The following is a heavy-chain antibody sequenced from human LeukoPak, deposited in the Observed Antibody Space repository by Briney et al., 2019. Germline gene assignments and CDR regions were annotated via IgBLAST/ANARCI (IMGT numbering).Heavy chain of an antibody. CDR1: GDSITSSSYY. CDR3: ARPIRN. V-gene: IGHV4-39*07. J-gene: IGHJ4*02. Sequence: PSETQSLTCTVSGDSITSSSYYWGWIRQPPGKGLEWIGTMYYTGTIYYNPSLKSRVTISEDTSKNQFSLSLSSVTAADTAVYYCARPIRNWGQGTLIIVSS. CDR2: MYYTGTI.